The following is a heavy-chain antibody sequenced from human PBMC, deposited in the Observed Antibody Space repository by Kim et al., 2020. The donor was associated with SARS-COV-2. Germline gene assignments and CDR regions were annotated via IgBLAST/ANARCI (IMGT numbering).Heavy chain of an antibody. Sequence: ASVKVSCKASGYTFTGYYMHWVRQAPGQGLEWMGRINPNSGGTNYAQKFQGRVTMTRDTSISTAYMELSRLRSDDTAVYYCARDRKQQLVLADWFDPWGQGTLVTVSS. V-gene: IGHV1-2*06. CDR1: GYTFTGYY. D-gene: IGHD6-13*01. CDR2: INPNSGGT. CDR3: ARDRKQQLVLADWFDP. J-gene: IGHJ5*02.